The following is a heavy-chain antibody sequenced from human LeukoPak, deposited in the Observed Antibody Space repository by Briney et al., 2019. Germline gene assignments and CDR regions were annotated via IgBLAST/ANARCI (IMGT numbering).Heavy chain of an antibody. Sequence: GGSLRLSCAASGFTVSSNYMSWVRQAPGKGLEWVSVIYSGGSTYYADSVKGRFTISRDNSKNTLYLQMNSLRAEDTAVYYCATQIMITFGGVIVDYWGQGTLVTVSS. V-gene: IGHV3-66*01. CDR3: ATQIMITFGGVIVDY. J-gene: IGHJ4*02. CDR2: IYSGGST. CDR1: GFTVSSNY. D-gene: IGHD3-16*02.